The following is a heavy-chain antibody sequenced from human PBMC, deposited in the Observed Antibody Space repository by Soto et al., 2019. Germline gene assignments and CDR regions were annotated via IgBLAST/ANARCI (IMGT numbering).Heavy chain of an antibody. CDR2: TYYSGST. CDR1: DGSIRSAGYY. D-gene: IGHD6-13*01. Sequence: PSETLALTCTVSDGSIRSAGYYWSWILQHPGKGLEWIGYTYYSGSTTYNPSLKSRVTISVDSSKNQFSLKLDSVTPADTAVYYCARVRGTAGKRYFDYWGPGTLVTVS. J-gene: IGHJ4*02. CDR3: ARVRGTAGKRYFDY. V-gene: IGHV4-61*08.